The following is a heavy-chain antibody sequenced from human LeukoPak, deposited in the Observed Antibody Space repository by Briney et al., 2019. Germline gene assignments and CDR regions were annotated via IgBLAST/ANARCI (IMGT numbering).Heavy chain of an antibody. Sequence: SVKVSCKASGGTFSSYAISWVRQAPGQGPEWMGGIIPIFGTANYAQKFQGRVTFTADESTSTAYMELSSLRSEDTAVYYCARGLGITMVRGANYYYYYMDVWGKGTTVTISS. CDR3: ARGLGITMVRGANYYYYYMDV. CDR2: IIPIFGTA. CDR1: GGTFSSYA. V-gene: IGHV1-69*13. D-gene: IGHD3-10*01. J-gene: IGHJ6*03.